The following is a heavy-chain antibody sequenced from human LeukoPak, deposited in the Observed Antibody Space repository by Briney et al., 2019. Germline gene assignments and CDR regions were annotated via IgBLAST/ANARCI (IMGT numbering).Heavy chain of an antibody. V-gene: IGHV4-59*01. D-gene: IGHD3-3*01. CDR3: AREFEYYDFWSGYSGYYYYMDV. CDR1: GGSISSYY. J-gene: IGHJ6*03. CDR2: IYYSGST. Sequence: SETLSLTCTVSGGSISSYYWSWIRQPAGKGLEWIGYIYYSGSTNYNPSLKSRVTISVDTSKNQFSQKLSSVTAADTAVYYCAREFEYYDFWSGYSGYYYYMDVWGKGTTVTVSS.